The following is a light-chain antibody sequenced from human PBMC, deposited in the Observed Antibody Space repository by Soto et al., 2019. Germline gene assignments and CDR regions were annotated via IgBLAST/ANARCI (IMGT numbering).Light chain of an antibody. CDR2: ADS. CDR1: QSVSGY. Sequence: EIVLTQSPATLSLSPGETATLSCRASQSVSGYIGWYQQKPGQAPRLLIYADSNRATGIPARFSGSGSGTDFTPTISSLEPEDFSVYYCQQRYNWPITFGQGTRLEI. CDR3: QQRYNWPIT. V-gene: IGKV3-11*01. J-gene: IGKJ5*01.